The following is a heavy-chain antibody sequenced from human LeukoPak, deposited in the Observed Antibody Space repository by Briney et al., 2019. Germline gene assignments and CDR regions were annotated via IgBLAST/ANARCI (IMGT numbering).Heavy chain of an antibody. CDR2: ISNNGDTI. CDR1: GFTVSSNY. J-gene: IGHJ4*02. CDR3: ARDPQAWEVPLDS. V-gene: IGHV3-11*01. D-gene: IGHD2-2*01. Sequence: GGSLRLSCAASGFTVSSNYMSWVRQAPGKGLEWISYISNNGDTIYYADSVKGRFTISRDNAKNSLFLQMNSLSAEDTAVYYCARDPQAWEVPLDSWGQGTLVTVSS.